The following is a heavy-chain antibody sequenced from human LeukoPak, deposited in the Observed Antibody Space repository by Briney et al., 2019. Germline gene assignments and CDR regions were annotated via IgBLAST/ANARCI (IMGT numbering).Heavy chain of an antibody. CDR2: IGGITSNI. CDR1: GFTFSAYD. CDR3: ARGTLAD. Sequence: GGSLRLSCAASGFTFSAYDMNWVRQAPGKGLEWVSYIGGITSNIYYADPVKGRFTISRDNAKNSLFLQMNSLRDEDTAVYYCARGTLADWGQGTLVTVSS. V-gene: IGHV3-48*02. D-gene: IGHD1-14*01. J-gene: IGHJ4*02.